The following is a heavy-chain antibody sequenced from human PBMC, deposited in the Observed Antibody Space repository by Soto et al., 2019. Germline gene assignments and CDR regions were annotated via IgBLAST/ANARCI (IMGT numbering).Heavy chain of an antibody. CDR2: IYTSGGT. CDR3: ARWNLGYCSGGSCYSGGYYYYGMDV. V-gene: IGHV4-4*07. Sequence: QVQLQESGPGLVKPSETLSLTCTVSGGSISSYYWSWIRQPAGKGLEWIGRIYTSGGTKYNPSLKSRVTMSVDTSQNQFSLKLSSVTAADTAVYYCARWNLGYCSGGSCYSGGYYYYGMDVWGQGTTVTVSS. CDR1: GGSISSYY. J-gene: IGHJ6*02. D-gene: IGHD2-15*01.